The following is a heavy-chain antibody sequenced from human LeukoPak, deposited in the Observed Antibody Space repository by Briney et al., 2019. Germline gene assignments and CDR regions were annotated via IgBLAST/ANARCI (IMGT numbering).Heavy chain of an antibody. CDR3: ARGLKANYYDSSGYPLED. V-gene: IGHV1-8*01. CDR1: GYTFTSYD. CDR2: MNPNSGNT. D-gene: IGHD3-22*01. J-gene: IGHJ4*02. Sequence: GASVKVSCKASGYTFTSYDINWVRQATGQGLEWMGWMNPNSGNTGYAQKFQGRVTMTRNTSISTAYMELSSLRSEDTAVYYCARGLKANYYDSSGYPLEDWGQGTLVTVSS.